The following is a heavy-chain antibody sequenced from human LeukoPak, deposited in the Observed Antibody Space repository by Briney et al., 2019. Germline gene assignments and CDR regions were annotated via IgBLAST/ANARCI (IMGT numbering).Heavy chain of an antibody. V-gene: IGHV3-53*01. CDR2: IYSGGST. Sequence: GGSLRLSCAASGFTVSSNYMSWVRQAPGKGLEWVSVIYSGGSTYYADSVKGRFTISRDNSKNTLYLQMNSLRAKDTAVYYCARVSVSRWFDPWGQGTLVTVSS. CDR1: GFTVSSNY. CDR3: ARVSVSRWFDP. J-gene: IGHJ5*02. D-gene: IGHD3-16*01.